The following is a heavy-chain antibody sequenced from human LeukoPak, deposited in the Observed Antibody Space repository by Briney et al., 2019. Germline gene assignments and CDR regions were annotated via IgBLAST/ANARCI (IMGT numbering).Heavy chain of an antibody. Sequence: ASVKVSFKAYRYTFTGYYVYWVRQAPGQGPEWMGWINPNNGDTHYAQKFQGRVTMARDTSITTAYMELSRLTSDDTAVYFCAKGGSWQRLVWINYWGQGTLVTVSS. CDR1: RYTFTGYY. J-gene: IGHJ4*02. CDR3: AKGGSWQRLVWINY. D-gene: IGHD6-13*01. CDR2: INPNNGDT. V-gene: IGHV1-2*02.